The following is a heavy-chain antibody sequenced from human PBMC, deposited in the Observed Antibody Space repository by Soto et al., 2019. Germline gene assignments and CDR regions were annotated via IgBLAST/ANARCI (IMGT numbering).Heavy chain of an antibody. J-gene: IGHJ4*02. CDR3: AKDRTYYDILTGHFDY. Sequence: GGSLRLSCAASGFTFSSYAMSWVRQAPGKGLEWVSAISGSGGSTYYADSVKGRFTISRDNSKNTLYLQMNSLRAEDTAVYYCAKDRTYYDILTGHFDYWGQGTLVTVSS. V-gene: IGHV3-23*01. D-gene: IGHD3-9*01. CDR2: ISGSGGST. CDR1: GFTFSSYA.